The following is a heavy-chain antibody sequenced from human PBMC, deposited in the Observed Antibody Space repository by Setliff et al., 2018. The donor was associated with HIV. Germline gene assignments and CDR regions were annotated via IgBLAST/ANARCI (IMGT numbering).Heavy chain of an antibody. CDR3: ARGHCSGTNCYGVDYYGMDV. CDR1: GGSISSDNW. V-gene: IGHV4-4*02. J-gene: IGHJ6*02. D-gene: IGHD2-2*01. Sequence: SGTLSLTCAVSGGSISSDNWWTWVRQAPGKGLEWIGEIYHSEYTNYNPSLKSRVSMSVDKSKNQFSVKLTSVTAADTAVYYCARGHCSGTNCYGVDYYGMDVWGQGTTVTVSS. CDR2: IYHSEYT.